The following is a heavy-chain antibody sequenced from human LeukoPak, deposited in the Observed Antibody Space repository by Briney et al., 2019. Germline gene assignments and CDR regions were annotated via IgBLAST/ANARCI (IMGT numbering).Heavy chain of an antibody. D-gene: IGHD4-17*01. CDR1: GFTFSTYG. CDR3: ARANYGHYLDY. Sequence: GGSLRPSCAASGFTFSTYGLHWVRQAPGKGLEWVAVIWYDGSNRYYADSVKGRFTISRDNSKNTVYLQMNSLRAEDAAVYYCARANYGHYLDYWGQGTLVTLSS. V-gene: IGHV3-33*01. J-gene: IGHJ4*02. CDR2: IWYDGSNR.